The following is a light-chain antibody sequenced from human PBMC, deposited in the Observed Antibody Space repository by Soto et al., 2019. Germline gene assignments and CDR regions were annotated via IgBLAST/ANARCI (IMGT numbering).Light chain of an antibody. Sequence: IQMTQSPFSLSASVGYRVTITCRASQSISSYLNWYQQKXGKPPKLLIYAAVSLQSGIPSRFSAYGSGTDFTLTISSLQPEDFETYYCQQSYSNPWTFGQGTRLEIK. CDR3: QQSYSNPWT. J-gene: IGKJ5*01. CDR1: QSISSY. V-gene: IGKV1-39*01. CDR2: AAV.